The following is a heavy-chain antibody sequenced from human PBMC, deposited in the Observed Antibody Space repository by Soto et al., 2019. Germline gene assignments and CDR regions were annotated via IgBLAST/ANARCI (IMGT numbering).Heavy chain of an antibody. V-gene: IGHV3-74*01. J-gene: IGHJ4*02. D-gene: IGHD6-19*01. CDR1: GFTFSNYR. CDR3: ARRRGSSGWKTNFDH. Sequence: PGGSLRLSCAASGFTFSNYRMSWVRQAPGKGLVWVSRIYSDGSSTNYADSVKGRFTISRDNAKNTLYLQMNSLRAEDTAVYYCARRRGSSGWKTNFDHWGQGTLVTVSS. CDR2: IYSDGSST.